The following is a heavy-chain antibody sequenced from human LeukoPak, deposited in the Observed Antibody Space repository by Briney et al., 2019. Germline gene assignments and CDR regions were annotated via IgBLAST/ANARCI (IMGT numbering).Heavy chain of an antibody. V-gene: IGHV4-59*01. J-gene: IGHJ4*02. D-gene: IGHD3-16*01. CDR2: IYYSGST. CDR1: GGSISSYY. CDR3: ARDPSSGGYFDY. Sequence: SETLSLTCTVSGGSISSYYWSWIRQPPGKGLEWIGYIYYSGSTNYNPSLKSRVTMSVDTSKNQFSLKLSSVTAADTAVYYCARDPSSGGYFDYWGQGTLVTVSS.